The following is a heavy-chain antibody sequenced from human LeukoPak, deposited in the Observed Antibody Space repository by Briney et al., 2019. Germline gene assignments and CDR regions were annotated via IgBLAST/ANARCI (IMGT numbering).Heavy chain of an antibody. Sequence: SGPTLLKPPQTLTLTCTFSGFSLSTRGVAVGWIRQPPGKALEWLALIYWDDDKRYSPSLKSRLTITKDTSKNQVVLAMTNMNPVDTATYYCAHRHGDNYYFDYWGQGTLVTVSS. CDR1: GFSLSTRGVA. CDR3: AHRHGDNYYFDY. D-gene: IGHD4-17*01. V-gene: IGHV2-5*02. CDR2: IYWDDDK. J-gene: IGHJ4*02.